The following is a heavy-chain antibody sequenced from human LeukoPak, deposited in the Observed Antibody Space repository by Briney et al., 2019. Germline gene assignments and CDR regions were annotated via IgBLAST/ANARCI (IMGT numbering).Heavy chain of an antibody. Sequence: ASVKVSCKASGYTFTGYYMHWVRQAPGQGLEWMGWINPNIGGTNYAQKFQGRVTMTRDTSISTAYMELSRLRSDDTAVYYCARGGVRKQQLSDWFDPWGQGTLVTVSS. CDR3: ARGGVRKQQLSDWFDP. D-gene: IGHD6-13*01. J-gene: IGHJ5*02. CDR2: INPNIGGT. V-gene: IGHV1-2*02. CDR1: GYTFTGYY.